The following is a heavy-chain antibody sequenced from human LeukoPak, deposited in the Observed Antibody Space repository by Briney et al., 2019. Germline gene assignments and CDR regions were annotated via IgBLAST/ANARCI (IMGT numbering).Heavy chain of an antibody. Sequence: ASVKVSCKASGGTFSSYAISWVRQAPGQGLEWMGWISAYNGNTNYAQKLQGRVTMTTDTSTSTAYMELRSLRSDDTAVYYCAREGSSWADYYGMDVWGQGTTVTVSS. D-gene: IGHD6-13*01. CDR3: AREGSSWADYYGMDV. CDR2: ISAYNGNT. V-gene: IGHV1-18*01. J-gene: IGHJ6*02. CDR1: GGTFSSYA.